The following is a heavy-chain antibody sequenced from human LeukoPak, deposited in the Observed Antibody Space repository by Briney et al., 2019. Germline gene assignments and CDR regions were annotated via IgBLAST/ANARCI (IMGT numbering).Heavy chain of an antibody. J-gene: IGHJ4*02. CDR2: IKEDGSES. D-gene: IGHD3-10*01. CDR1: GFTFSTYW. V-gene: IGHV3-7*01. Sequence: GGSLRLSCAASGFTFSTYWMTWVRQAPGKGLEWVANIKEDGSESYYVDSVKGRFTISRDNAKNSLYLQMSGLRAEDTAVYYCTRLQYSFLYGSGSYGVDYWGQGTPVTVSS. CDR3: TRLQYSFLYGSGSYGVDY.